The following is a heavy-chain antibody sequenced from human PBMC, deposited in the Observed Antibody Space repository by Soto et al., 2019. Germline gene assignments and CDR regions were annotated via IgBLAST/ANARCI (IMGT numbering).Heavy chain of an antibody. CDR3: ARDRTAVF. V-gene: IGHV4-34*01. CDR1: GGSFSGYY. Sequence: SETLSLTCAVYGGSFSGYYWSWIRQPPGKGLEWIGEINHSGSTNYNPSLKSRVTISVDTSKNQFSLKLSSVTAADTAVYYCARDRTAVFWGQGTLVTVSS. CDR2: INHSGST. J-gene: IGHJ4*02. D-gene: IGHD3-16*01.